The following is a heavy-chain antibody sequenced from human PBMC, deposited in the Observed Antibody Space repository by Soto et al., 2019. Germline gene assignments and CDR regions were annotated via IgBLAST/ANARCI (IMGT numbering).Heavy chain of an antibody. J-gene: IGHJ6*02. V-gene: IGHV1-69*12. D-gene: IGHD2-2*01. CDR1: GGTFSSYA. CDR2: IIPIFGTA. Sequence: QVQLVQSGAEVKKPGSSVKVSCKASGGTFSSYAISWVRQAPGQGLEWMGGIIPIFGTANYAQKFQGRVTIPADESTGTAYRELSSLGSEDTAVYYCARHVPAAGYYYGMDVWGQGTTVTVSS. CDR3: ARHVPAAGYYYGMDV.